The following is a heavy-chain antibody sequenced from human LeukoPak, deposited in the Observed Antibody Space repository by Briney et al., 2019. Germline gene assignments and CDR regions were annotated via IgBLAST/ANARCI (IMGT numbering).Heavy chain of an antibody. CDR2: ISSSSSYI. Sequence: PGGSLRLSCAASGFXFSNAWISWVRQAPGKGLEWVSSISSSSSYIYYADSVKGRFTISRDNAKNSLYLQMNSLRAEDTAVYYCARAESDLWFGELLYPNWFDPWGQGTLVTVSS. CDR3: ARAESDLWFGELLYPNWFDP. J-gene: IGHJ5*02. D-gene: IGHD3-10*01. V-gene: IGHV3-21*01. CDR1: GFXFSNAW.